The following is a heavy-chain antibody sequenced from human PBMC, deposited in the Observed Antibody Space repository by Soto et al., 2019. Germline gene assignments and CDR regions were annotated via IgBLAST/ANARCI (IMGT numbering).Heavy chain of an antibody. CDR2: IYYSGNT. V-gene: IGHV4-30-4*01. D-gene: IGHD3-3*01. CDR3: ARRLLFFRHDP. CDR1: GDSISSGDYY. Sequence: SETLSFTCTVSGDSISSGDYYWSWIRHPPGKGLEWIGYIYYSGNTYYNPSLKSRVTISVDTPKNQFSLKLSSVTAADTAIDYCARRLLFFRHDPWAQGTMVTVSS. J-gene: IGHJ5*02.